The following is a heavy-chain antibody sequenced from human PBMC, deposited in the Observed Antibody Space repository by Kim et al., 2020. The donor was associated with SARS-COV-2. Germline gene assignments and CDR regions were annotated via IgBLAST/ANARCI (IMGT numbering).Heavy chain of an antibody. Sequence: SVKVSCKASGGTFSSYAISWVRQAPGQGLEWMGGIIPIFGTANYAQKFQGRVTITADESTSTAYMELSSLRSEDTAVYYCATPTTVVTIYYYYGMYVWGQGTTVTVSS. J-gene: IGHJ6*02. V-gene: IGHV1-69*13. CDR2: IIPIFGTA. CDR1: GGTFSSYA. CDR3: ATPTTVVTIYYYYGMYV. D-gene: IGHD4-17*01.